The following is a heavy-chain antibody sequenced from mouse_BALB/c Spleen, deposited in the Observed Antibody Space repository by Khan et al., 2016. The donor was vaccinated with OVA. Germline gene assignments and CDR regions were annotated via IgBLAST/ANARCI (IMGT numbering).Heavy chain of an antibody. J-gene: IGHJ3*01. Sequence: QVQLQQSGAELVRPGVSVKISCKGSGYTFNDFTMHWVRQSHAMSLEWIGVISTYYGHATYNQEFKDKATLTVDKSSSTAYMELARLTSEDSAIDYCTRGGVGTRFAYWGQGTLVTVSA. CDR1: GYTFNDFT. V-gene: IGHV1S137*01. D-gene: IGHD2-1*01. CDR3: TRGGVGTRFAY. CDR2: ISTYYGHA.